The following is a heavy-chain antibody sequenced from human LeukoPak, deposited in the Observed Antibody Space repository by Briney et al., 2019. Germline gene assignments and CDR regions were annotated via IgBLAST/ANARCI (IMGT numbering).Heavy chain of an antibody. V-gene: IGHV4-39*07. D-gene: IGHD6-19*01. CDR1: GGSISSSSYY. Sequence: KPSETLSLTCTVTGGSISSSSYYWGWIRQPPGKGLEWIGSIYYSGSTYYNPSLKSRVTISVDTSKNQFSLKLSSVTAADTAAYYCARVLTYSSGWYIGYWGQGTLVTVSS. CDR3: ARVLTYSSGWYIGY. J-gene: IGHJ4*02. CDR2: IYYSGST.